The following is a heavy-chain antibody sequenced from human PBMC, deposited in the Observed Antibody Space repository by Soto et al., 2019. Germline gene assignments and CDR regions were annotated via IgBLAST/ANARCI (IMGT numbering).Heavy chain of an antibody. CDR3: AHRGISIFRRGMYDFDS. D-gene: IGHD3-3*01. Sequence: QITLKESGPTLVNPTQPLTLSCTVSVFSLSTSGVGVAWIRQPPGKPLEWLGLIDWNDYKRYTPSLNSRLTLTKDTSKNQVVLIMTKMDPVDTATYFCAHRGISIFRRGMYDFDSWGQGTLVTVSS. CDR2: IDWNDYK. J-gene: IGHJ4*02. V-gene: IGHV2-5*01. CDR1: VFSLSTSGVG.